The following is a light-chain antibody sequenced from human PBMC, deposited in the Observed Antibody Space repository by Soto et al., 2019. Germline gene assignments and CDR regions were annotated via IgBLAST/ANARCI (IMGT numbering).Light chain of an antibody. V-gene: IGKV3-20*01. CDR3: QQYGSLPIT. J-gene: IGKJ5*01. CDR1: QSVSSSY. Sequence: EIVLTQSPGTLSLSPEERATLSFRASQSVSSSYLAWYQQKPGQAPRLLIYGASSRATGIPDRFSGSGSGTDFTLTTSRVAPEDFAVYYCQQYGSLPITFGQGTRLEI. CDR2: GAS.